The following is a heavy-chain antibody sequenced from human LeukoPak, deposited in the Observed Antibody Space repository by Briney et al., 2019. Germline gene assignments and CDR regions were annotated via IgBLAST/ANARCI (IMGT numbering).Heavy chain of an antibody. J-gene: IGHJ6*02. V-gene: IGHV3-33*01. CDR1: GFTFSSYG. D-gene: IGHD3-9*01. CDR3: ARDQSLSTPLRYFDWLLSENYGMDV. Sequence: GGSLRLSCAASGFTFSSYGMHWVRQAPGKGLEWVAVIWYDGSNKYYADSVEGRFTISRDNSKNTLYLQMNSLRAEDTAVYYCARDQSLSTPLRYFDWLLSENYGMDVWGQGTTVTVSS. CDR2: IWYDGSNK.